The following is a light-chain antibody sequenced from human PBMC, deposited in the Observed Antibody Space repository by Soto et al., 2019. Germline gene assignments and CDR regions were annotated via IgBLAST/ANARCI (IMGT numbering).Light chain of an antibody. J-gene: IGLJ3*02. CDR1: SSDVWSYNL. CDR3: CSYAGSSTSWV. Sequence: QSALTQPASVSGSPGQSITISCTGTSSDVWSYNLVSWYQQHPGKAPKLMIYEGSKRPPGVSNRFSGSKSGNTASLTISGLQAEDEADYYCCSYAGSSTSWVFGGATKLTVL. V-gene: IGLV2-23*01. CDR2: EGS.